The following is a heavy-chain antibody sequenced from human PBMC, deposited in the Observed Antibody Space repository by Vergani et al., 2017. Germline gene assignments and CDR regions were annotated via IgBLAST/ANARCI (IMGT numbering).Heavy chain of an antibody. D-gene: IGHD6-19*01. V-gene: IGHV4-30-4*08. CDR1: GDSIISRSYY. CDR3: ARERIAVAGSPFDY. Sequence: QMQLQESGPGLVKASETLSLTCTVSGDSIISRSYYWGWIRQPPGKGLEWIGYIYYSGSTYYNPSLKSRVTISVDTSKNQFSLKLSSVTAADTAVYYCARERIAVAGSPFDYWGQGTLVTVSS. CDR2: IYYSGST. J-gene: IGHJ4*02.